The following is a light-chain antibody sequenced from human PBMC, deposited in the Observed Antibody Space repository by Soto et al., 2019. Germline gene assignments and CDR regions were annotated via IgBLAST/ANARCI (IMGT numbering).Light chain of an antibody. V-gene: IGKV3-20*01. CDR3: QQYGSSTQT. CDR2: AAS. CDR1: QSVSRNY. J-gene: IGKJ5*01. Sequence: ETVFTQSPDTLSLSPGERATLSCSASQSVSRNYLAWFQHTLGQAPRLLIYAASSRETGVPERFSGSGAGTECTRTISRLEPEDVEVDYCQQYGSSTQTFGQGTRLEIK.